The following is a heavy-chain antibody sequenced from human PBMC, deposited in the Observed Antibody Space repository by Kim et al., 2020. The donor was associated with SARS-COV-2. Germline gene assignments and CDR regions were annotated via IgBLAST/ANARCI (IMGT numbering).Heavy chain of an antibody. V-gene: IGHV4-34*01. Sequence: SETLSLTCAVYGGSFSGYYWSWIRQPPGKGLEWIGEINHSGSTNYNPSLKSRVTISVDTSKNQFSLKLSSVTAADTAVYYCARLNRLGIVGATVYYYGMDVWGQGTTVTVSS. D-gene: IGHD1-26*01. CDR3: ARLNRLGIVGATVYYYGMDV. J-gene: IGHJ6*02. CDR2: INHSGST. CDR1: GGSFSGYY.